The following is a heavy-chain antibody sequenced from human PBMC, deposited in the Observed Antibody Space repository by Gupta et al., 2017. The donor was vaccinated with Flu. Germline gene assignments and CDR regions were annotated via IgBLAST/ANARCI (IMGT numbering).Heavy chain of an antibody. D-gene: IGHD3-9*01. CDR3: ARQLIRRTDGLEINYDILTGLRGSYYYYGMDV. Sequence: QVQLVQSGAEIKKPGASVKVSCKASGYTFTSYGLMWVRQAPGQGLEWMGWIRAYTGNTNFGQKPQGRVTRATDTSTSTGYMELRSLRSDDTAVYYCARQLIRRTDGLEINYDILTGLRGSYYYYGMDVWGQGTTVTVSS. CDR1: GYTFTSYG. V-gene: IGHV1-18*01. CDR2: IRAYTGNT. J-gene: IGHJ6*02.